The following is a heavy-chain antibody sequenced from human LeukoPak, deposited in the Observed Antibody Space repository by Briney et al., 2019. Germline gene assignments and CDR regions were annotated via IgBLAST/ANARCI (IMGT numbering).Heavy chain of an antibody. CDR2: INPNNGGT. V-gene: IGHV1-2*02. CDR1: GYTFTYYY. Sequence: GASVKVSCKTSGYTFTYYYMHWVRQAPGQGLEWMGWINPNNGGTNYAQKFQGRVTMTRDTSISTAYMELTSLRSDDTAVYYCARVRGGSWKDAFDIWGQGTMVTVSS. D-gene: IGHD2-15*01. J-gene: IGHJ3*02. CDR3: ARVRGGSWKDAFDI.